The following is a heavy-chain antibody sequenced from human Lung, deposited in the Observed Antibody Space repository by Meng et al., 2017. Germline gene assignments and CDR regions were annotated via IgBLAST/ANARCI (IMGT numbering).Heavy chain of an antibody. D-gene: IGHD4-11*01. J-gene: IGHJ4*02. CDR1: GGSFSDYY. CDR3: ARGPTTMAHDFDY. Sequence: QVQLQQWGAGLLKPSATLSLTCVVSGGSFSDYYLSWLSQPPGKGLEWIGEINHSGSTNYNPSLESRATISVDTSQNNLSLKLSSVTAADSAVYYCARGPTTMAHDFDYWGQGTLVTVSS. CDR2: INHSGST. V-gene: IGHV4-34*01.